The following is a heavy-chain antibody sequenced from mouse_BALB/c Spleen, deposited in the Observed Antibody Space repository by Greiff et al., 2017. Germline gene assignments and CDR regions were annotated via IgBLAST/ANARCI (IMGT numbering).Heavy chain of an antibody. V-gene: IGHV5-6-3*01. Sequence: EVQVVESGGGLVQPGGSLKLSCAASGFTFSSYGMSWVRQTPDKRLELVATINSNGGSTYYPDSVKGRFTISRDNAKNTLYLQMSSLKSEDTAMYYCARDLRYGSSPDVDYWGQGTSVTVSS. J-gene: IGHJ4*01. CDR1: GFTFSSYG. CDR3: ARDLRYGSSPDVDY. D-gene: IGHD1-1*01. CDR2: INSNGGST.